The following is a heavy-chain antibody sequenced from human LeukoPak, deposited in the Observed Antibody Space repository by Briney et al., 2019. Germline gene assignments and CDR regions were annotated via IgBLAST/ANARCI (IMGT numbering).Heavy chain of an antibody. D-gene: IGHD4-17*01. CDR3: ARDRYYGDYVYTSPDY. J-gene: IGHJ4*02. Sequence: ASVKVSCKASGYTFTSYGISWVRQAPGQGLEWMGWISAYNGNTNYAQELQGRVTMTTDTSTGTAYMELRSLRSDDTAVYYCARDRYYGDYVYTSPDYWGQGTLVTVSS. V-gene: IGHV1-18*01. CDR2: ISAYNGNT. CDR1: GYTFTSYG.